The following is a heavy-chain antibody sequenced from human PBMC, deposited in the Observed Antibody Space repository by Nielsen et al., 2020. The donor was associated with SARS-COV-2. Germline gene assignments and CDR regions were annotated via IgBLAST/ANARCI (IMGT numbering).Heavy chain of an antibody. D-gene: IGHD6-19*01. V-gene: IGHV4-59*01. J-gene: IGHJ4*02. CDR1: GGSTSSYY. Sequence: SETLSLTCTVSGGSTSSYYWSWIRQPPGKGLEWIGYIYYSGSTNYNPSLKSRVTISVDTSKNQFSLKLSSVTAADTAVYYCARGVAVAGTGFRFDYWGQGTLVTVSS. CDR3: ARGVAVAGTGFRFDY. CDR2: IYYSGST.